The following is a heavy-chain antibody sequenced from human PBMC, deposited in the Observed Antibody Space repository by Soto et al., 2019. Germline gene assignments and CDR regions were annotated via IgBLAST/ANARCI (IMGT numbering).Heavy chain of an antibody. CDR2: INPGNGNT. CDR3: ASRPGLDTGPFDF. CDR1: GFTFTTHP. D-gene: IGHD1-1*01. V-gene: IGHV1-3*01. J-gene: IGHJ4*02. Sequence: QVQLVQSGAEVKKPGASVRVSCKTSGFTFTTHPIHWVRQAPEQRLEWMGWINPGNGNTEYSLKFQGSLTFTRDTSATTAYMDLDSLKSEDTAVYYCASRPGLDTGPFDFWGQGTLVTVSS.